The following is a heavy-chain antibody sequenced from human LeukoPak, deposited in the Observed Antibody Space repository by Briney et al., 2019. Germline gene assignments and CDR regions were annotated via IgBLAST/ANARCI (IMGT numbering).Heavy chain of an antibody. Sequence: SETLSLTCAVYGGSFSDYYWSWIRQPPGKGLEWIGEINHSGSTNYNPSLKSRVTISVDTSKNQFSLKLSSVTAADTAVYYCARRGSGWYHYWGQGTLVTVSS. J-gene: IGHJ4*02. CDR2: INHSGST. D-gene: IGHD6-19*01. CDR1: GGSFSDYY. V-gene: IGHV4-34*01. CDR3: ARRGSGWYHY.